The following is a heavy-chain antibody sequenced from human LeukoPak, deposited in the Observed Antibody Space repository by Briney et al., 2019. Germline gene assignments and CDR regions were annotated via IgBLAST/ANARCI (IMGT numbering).Heavy chain of an antibody. V-gene: IGHV3-30*19. CDR2: ISFDGYNN. J-gene: IGHJ4*02. CDR1: GFTFSSYG. CDR3: ARETEAFDY. Sequence: GGSLRLSCAASGFTFSSYGMHWVRQAPGKGLEWVAVISFDGYNNYYADSVKGRFTISRDNPKNTLYQQMNSLRVEDTAVYYCARETEAFDYWGQGTLVTVSS.